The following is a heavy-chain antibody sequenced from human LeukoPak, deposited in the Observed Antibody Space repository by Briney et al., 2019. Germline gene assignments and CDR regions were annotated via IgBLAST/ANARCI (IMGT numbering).Heavy chain of an antibody. CDR2: ISGNGGTT. Sequence: PGGSLRLSCAGSGFTFSSHAMHWVRQAPGKGLEYVSAISGNGGTTYYVSSVKGRFTLPRDNSKNTMYLQMGSLGADDMAVYYCAREMVIAFGVRALDVWGQGTMVTVSS. CDR1: GFTFSSHA. D-gene: IGHD3-3*01. J-gene: IGHJ3*01. CDR3: AREMVIAFGVRALDV. V-gene: IGHV3-64*01.